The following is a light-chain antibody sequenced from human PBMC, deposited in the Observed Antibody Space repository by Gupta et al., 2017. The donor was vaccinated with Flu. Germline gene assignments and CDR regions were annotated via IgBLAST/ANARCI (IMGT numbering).Light chain of an antibody. Sequence: QSALIQPASVSGSPGQSITISCKKHPDKAPKLIIYVVSNRPSGVSNRFSGSKSGNTASLTISGLQAEDEADYYCCSFTSSGTYVFGTGTKVTVL. CDR3: CSFTSSGTYV. J-gene: IGLJ1*01. CDR2: VVS. V-gene: IGLV2-14*03.